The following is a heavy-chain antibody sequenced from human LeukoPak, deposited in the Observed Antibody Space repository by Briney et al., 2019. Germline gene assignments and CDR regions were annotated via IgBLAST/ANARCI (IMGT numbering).Heavy chain of an antibody. Sequence: GASVKVSCKASGYTSTSYYMHWVRHAPGQGLEWMGIINPSGGSTSYAQKFQGRVTMTRDASTSTVYMELSSLRSEDTAVYYCARDGSYYDSSGYSYYYGMDVWGQGTTVTVSS. D-gene: IGHD3-22*01. CDR2: INPSGGST. J-gene: IGHJ6*02. V-gene: IGHV1-46*01. CDR1: GYTSTSYY. CDR3: ARDGSYYDSSGYSYYYGMDV.